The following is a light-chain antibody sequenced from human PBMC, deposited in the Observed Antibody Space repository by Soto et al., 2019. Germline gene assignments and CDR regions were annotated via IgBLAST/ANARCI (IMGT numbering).Light chain of an antibody. CDR1: QSISIR. J-gene: IGKJ4*01. CDR3: QQSFNTPVS. V-gene: IGKV1-39*01. CDR2: AAS. Sequence: DIQMTQSPSSLSASVGDRVTMTCRASQSISIRLNWYQQHPGRAPKLLIYAASSLQSGVPSRFSGSGSWTEFTLTISSLQPEDYASYYCQQSFNTPVSFGGGTKVGIK.